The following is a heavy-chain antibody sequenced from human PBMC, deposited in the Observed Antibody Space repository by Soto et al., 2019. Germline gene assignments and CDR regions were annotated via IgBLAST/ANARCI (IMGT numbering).Heavy chain of an antibody. J-gene: IGHJ5*02. Sequence: SVKVSCKASGGTFSSYAISWVRQAPGQGLEGMGGIIPIFGTANYAQKFQGRVTITADESTSTAYMELSSLRSEDTAVYYCARLGRIVGAKTQGFDPWGQGTMVTVSS. CDR1: GGTFSSYA. CDR3: ARLGRIVGAKTQGFDP. CDR2: IIPIFGTA. V-gene: IGHV1-69*13. D-gene: IGHD1-26*01.